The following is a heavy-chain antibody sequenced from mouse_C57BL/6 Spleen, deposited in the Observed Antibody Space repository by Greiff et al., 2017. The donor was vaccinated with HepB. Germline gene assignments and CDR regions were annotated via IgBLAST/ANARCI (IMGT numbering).Heavy chain of an antibody. CDR3: ARAGYDSNYEGFAY. Sequence: QVQLQQPGAELVKPGASVKLSCKASGYTFTSYWMQWVKQRPGQGLEWIGEIDPSDSYTNYNQKFKGKATLTVDTSSSTAYMQLSSLTSEDSAVYYCARAGYDSNYEGFAYWGQGTLVTVSA. J-gene: IGHJ3*01. V-gene: IGHV1-50*01. CDR1: GYTFTSYW. D-gene: IGHD2-5*01. CDR2: IDPSDSYT.